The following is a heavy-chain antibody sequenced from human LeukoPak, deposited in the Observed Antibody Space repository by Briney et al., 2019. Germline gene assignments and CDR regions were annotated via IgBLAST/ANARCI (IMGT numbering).Heavy chain of an antibody. CDR2: ISGRGTAT. CDR3: ARDPVHEVAVLPIAGNSFDS. CDR1: GFTFNNYA. D-gene: IGHD2-21*01. J-gene: IGHJ5*01. V-gene: IGHV3-23*01. Sequence: GGSLRLSCAASGFTFNNYAMTWVRQAPGKGPEWVSTISGRGTATAYADSVKGRFTISRDNSKNTLFLQMTGLTAEDTATYYCARDPVHEVAVLPIAGNSFDSWGQGTLVVVSS.